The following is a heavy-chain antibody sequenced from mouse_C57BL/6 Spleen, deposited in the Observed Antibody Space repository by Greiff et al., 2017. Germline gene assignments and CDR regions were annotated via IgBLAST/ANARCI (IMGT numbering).Heavy chain of an antibody. Sequence: VQLKESGGGLVQPGGSMKLSCVASGFTFSNYWMNWVRQSPEKGLEWVAQIRLKSDNYATHYAVSVKGRFTISRDDSKSSVYLQMNNLRAEDTGIYYCTVIYYGNYGFAYWGQGTLVTVSA. D-gene: IGHD2-1*01. CDR1: GFTFSNYW. CDR2: IRLKSDNYAT. CDR3: TVIYYGNYGFAY. V-gene: IGHV6-3*01. J-gene: IGHJ3*01.